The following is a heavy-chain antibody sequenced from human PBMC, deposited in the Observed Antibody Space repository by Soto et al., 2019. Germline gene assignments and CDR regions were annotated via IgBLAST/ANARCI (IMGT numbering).Heavy chain of an antibody. CDR1: GYTFTSYY. J-gene: IGHJ4*02. CDR2: INPSGGST. V-gene: IGHV1-46*03. Sequence: GASVKVSCKASGYTFTSYYMHWVRQAPGQGLEWMGIINPSGGSTSYAQKFQGRVTMTRDTSTSTVYMELSSLRSEDTAVYYCARDLGGEVGDVSRACDYWGQGTLVTVSS. CDR3: ARDLGGEVGDVSRACDY. D-gene: IGHD1-26*01.